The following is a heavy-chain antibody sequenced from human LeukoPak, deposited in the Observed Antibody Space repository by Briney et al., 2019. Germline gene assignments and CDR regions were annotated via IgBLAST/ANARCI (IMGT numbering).Heavy chain of an antibody. V-gene: IGHV4-39*01. D-gene: IGHD2-15*01. CDR2: IYYSGST. CDR1: GGPISSNTYH. CDR3: ARLWSTYCNGGSCPHQPNY. Sequence: SETLSLTCTVSGGPISSNTYHWGWIRQPPGKGLEWIGSIYYSGSTYYNLSLKSRVTISVDTSKNQFSLKLSSVTAADTAVYYCARLWSTYCNGGSCPHQPNYWGQGTLVTVSS. J-gene: IGHJ4*02.